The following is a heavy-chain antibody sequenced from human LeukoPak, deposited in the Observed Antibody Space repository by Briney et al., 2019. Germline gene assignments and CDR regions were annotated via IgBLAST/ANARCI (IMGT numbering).Heavy chain of an antibody. CDR3: ARGVPQWFGESPPLGY. J-gene: IGHJ4*02. CDR2: IRYDGSNK. V-gene: IGHV3-33*01. CDR1: GLTFSSYG. Sequence: GGSLRLSCAASGLTFSSYGMHWVRQAPGKGLEWVAVIRYDGSNKYYADSVKGRFTISRDNSKNTLYLQMNSLRAEDTAVYYCARGVPQWFGESPPLGYWGQGTLVTVSS. D-gene: IGHD3-10*01.